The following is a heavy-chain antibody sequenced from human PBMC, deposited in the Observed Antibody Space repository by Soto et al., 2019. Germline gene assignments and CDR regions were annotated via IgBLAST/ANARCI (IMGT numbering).Heavy chain of an antibody. D-gene: IGHD6-6*01. Sequence: SETLSLTCTVSGGSISSSSYYWGWIRQPPGKGLEWIGSIYYSGSTYYNPSLKSRVTISVDTSKNQFSLKLSSVTAADTAVYYCARRREYSSSSWVSYGMDVWGQGTTVTV. CDR3: ARRREYSSSSWVSYGMDV. CDR1: GGSISSSSYY. CDR2: IYYSGST. V-gene: IGHV4-39*01. J-gene: IGHJ6*02.